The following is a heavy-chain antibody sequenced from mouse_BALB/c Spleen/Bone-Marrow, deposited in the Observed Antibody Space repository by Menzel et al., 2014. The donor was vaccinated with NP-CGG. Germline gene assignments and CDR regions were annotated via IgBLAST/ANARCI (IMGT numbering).Heavy chain of an antibody. V-gene: IGHV5-12*02. CDR3: ARGGLWSSFDY. Sequence: VQLKESGGGLVQPGGSLKLSCATSGFTFSDYYMYWVRQTPEKRLKWVAYISNGGGSTYYPDTVKGRFTISRDNAMNTLYLQMSRLKSEDTAMYYCARGGLWSSFDYWGQGTTLTVSS. CDR2: ISNGGGST. CDR1: GFTFSDYY. J-gene: IGHJ2*01. D-gene: IGHD1-1*02.